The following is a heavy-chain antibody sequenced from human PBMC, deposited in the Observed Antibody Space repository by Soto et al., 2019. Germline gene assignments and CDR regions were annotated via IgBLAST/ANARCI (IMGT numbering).Heavy chain of an antibody. CDR1: GGSISSGGYY. Sequence: SETLSLTCTVSGGSISSGGYYWSWIRQHPGKGLEWIGYIYYSGSTYYNPSLKSRVTISVDTSKNQFSLKLSSVTAADTAVYYCARAPRLVDTAMVYFDYWGQGTQVTV. D-gene: IGHD5-18*01. J-gene: IGHJ4*02. V-gene: IGHV4-31*03. CDR2: IYYSGST. CDR3: ARAPRLVDTAMVYFDY.